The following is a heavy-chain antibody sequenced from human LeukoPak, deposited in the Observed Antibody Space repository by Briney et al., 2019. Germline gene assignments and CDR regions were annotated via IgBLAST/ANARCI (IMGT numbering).Heavy chain of an antibody. J-gene: IGHJ3*02. V-gene: IGHV3-74*01. D-gene: IGHD3-16*01. CDR1: GFTFSSYW. Sequence: PGGSLRLSCAASGFTFSSYWMHWVRQAPGKGLVWVSRINSDGSSTSYADSAKGRFTISRDNAKNTLYLQMNSLRAEDTAVYYCARADSREMRPYSFDIWGQGTMVTVSS. CDR2: INSDGSST. CDR3: ARADSREMRPYSFDI.